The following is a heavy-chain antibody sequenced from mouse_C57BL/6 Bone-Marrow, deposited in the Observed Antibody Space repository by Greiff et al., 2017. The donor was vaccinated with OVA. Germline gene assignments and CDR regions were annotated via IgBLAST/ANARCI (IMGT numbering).Heavy chain of an antibody. CDR3: ARLGLFSAWFAY. CDR2: IYPRDGST. CDR1: GYTFTSYG. D-gene: IGHD1-1*01. J-gene: IGHJ3*01. V-gene: IGHV1-81*01. Sequence: QVQLKQSGAELARPGASVKLSCKASGYTFTSYGISWVKQRTGQGLEWIGEIYPRDGSTKYNEKFKGKATLTVDTSSSTAYMELHSLTSEDSAVYFCARLGLFSAWFAYWGQGTLVTVSA.